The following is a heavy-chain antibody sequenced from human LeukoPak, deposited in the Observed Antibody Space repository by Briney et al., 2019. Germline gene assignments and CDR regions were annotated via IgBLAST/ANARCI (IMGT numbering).Heavy chain of an antibody. V-gene: IGHV1-2*04. CDR1: GYTFTGYY. CDR3: ARGYGSGSYWFDP. Sequence: GASLKVSCKASGYTFTGYYMHWVRQAPGQGLEWMGWINPNSGGTNYAQKFQGWVTMTRDTSISTAYMELSRLRSDDTAVYYCARGYGSGSYWFDPWGQGTLVTVSS. J-gene: IGHJ5*02. CDR2: INPNSGGT. D-gene: IGHD3-10*01.